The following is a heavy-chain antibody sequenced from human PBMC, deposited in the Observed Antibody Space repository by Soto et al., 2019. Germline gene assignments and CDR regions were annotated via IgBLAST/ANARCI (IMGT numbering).Heavy chain of an antibody. J-gene: IGHJ5*02. CDR3: ARVSGAPFGNWFDP. CDR2: IIPIFGTA. Sequence: ASVKVSCKASGGTFSSYAISWVRQAPGQGLEWMGGIIPIFGTANYAQKFQGRVTITADESTSTAYMELSSLRSEDTAVYYCARVSGAPFGNWFDPWGQGTLVTVSS. V-gene: IGHV1-69*13. D-gene: IGHD3-3*01. CDR1: GGTFSSYA.